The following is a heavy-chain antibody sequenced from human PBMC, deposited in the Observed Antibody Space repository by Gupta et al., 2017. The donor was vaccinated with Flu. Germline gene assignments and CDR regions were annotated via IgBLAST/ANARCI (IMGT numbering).Heavy chain of an antibody. Sequence: QVQLQESGPGLVKPSETLSLTCTVSGGSISSFYWSWIRQPPGKGLEWIGYIYYSGSTNYNPSLKSRVTISVDTSKNQFSLKLSSVTAADTAVYYCAREGPQYCSGGICYFGDWGQGTLVTVSS. D-gene: IGHD2-15*01. V-gene: IGHV4-59*01. CDR1: GGSISSFY. J-gene: IGHJ4*02. CDR2: IYYSGST. CDR3: AREGPQYCSGGICYFGD.